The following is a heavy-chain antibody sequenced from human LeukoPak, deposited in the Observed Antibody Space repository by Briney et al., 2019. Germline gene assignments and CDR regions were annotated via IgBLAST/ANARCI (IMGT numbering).Heavy chain of an antibody. CDR3: ARVSGTTYGMDV. D-gene: IGHD1-7*01. J-gene: IGHJ6*02. CDR2: INPSGGST. V-gene: IGHV1-46*01. Sequence: MGIINPSGGSTSYAQKFQGRVTKTRDTSTSTVYMELSSLRSEDTAVYYCARVSGTTYGMDVWGQGTTVTVSS.